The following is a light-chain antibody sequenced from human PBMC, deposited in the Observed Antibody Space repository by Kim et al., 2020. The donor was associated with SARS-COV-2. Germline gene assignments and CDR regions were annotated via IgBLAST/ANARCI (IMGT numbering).Light chain of an antibody. Sequence: EIVLTQSPGTLSLSPGERATLSCRASQSVSSNYLAWYQQAPGQAPRILIYGASNRATGAPDRFSGSGSGTDFTLTIGRLEPEDFAVYYCQQYGTSPYTFGHGTKLEI. CDR1: QSVSSNY. CDR2: GAS. CDR3: QQYGTSPYT. V-gene: IGKV3-20*01. J-gene: IGKJ2*01.